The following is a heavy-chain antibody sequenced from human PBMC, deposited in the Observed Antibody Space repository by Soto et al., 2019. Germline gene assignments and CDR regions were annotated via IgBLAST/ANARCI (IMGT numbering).Heavy chain of an antibody. CDR3: ASQRTSVVTQAYFDS. CDR1: GDSINNRCYY. CDR2: IYYSGSY. J-gene: IGHJ4*02. Sequence: PSETLSLTCTVTGDSINNRCYYWGCIRPPPGQGLEWIGNIYYSGSYYKNPSLRSRVSMSVDTTKYQFSLKLRSVTAAATAQYYWASQRTSVVTQAYFDSWGQGSLVTVSS. D-gene: IGHD2-21*02. V-gene: IGHV4-39*01.